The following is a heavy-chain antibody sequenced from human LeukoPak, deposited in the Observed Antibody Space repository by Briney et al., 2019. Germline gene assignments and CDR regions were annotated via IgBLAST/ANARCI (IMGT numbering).Heavy chain of an antibody. V-gene: IGHV1-69*04. CDR2: IIPILGIA. D-gene: IGHD4/OR15-4a*01. CDR1: GGTFSSYA. Sequence: SVKVSCKASGGTFSSYAISWVRQAPGQGLEWMGRIIPILGIANYAQKFQGRVTITADKSTSTAYMELSSLRSEDTAVYYCARPIRAGYGMDVWGQGTTVTVSS. J-gene: IGHJ6*02. CDR3: ARPIRAGYGMDV.